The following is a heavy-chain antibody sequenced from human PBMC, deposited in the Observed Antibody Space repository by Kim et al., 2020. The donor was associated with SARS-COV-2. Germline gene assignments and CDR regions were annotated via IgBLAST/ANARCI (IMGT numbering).Heavy chain of an antibody. J-gene: IGHJ4*02. CDR2: ISYDGSNK. V-gene: IGHV3-30*18. CDR3: AKGGRLEYSSSSGDY. D-gene: IGHD6-6*01. Sequence: GGSLRLSCAASGFTFSSYGMHWVRQAPGKGLEWVAVISYDGSNKYYADSVKGRFTISRDNSKNTLYLQMNSLRAEDTAVYYCAKGGRLEYSSSSGDYWGQGTLVTVSS. CDR1: GFTFSSYG.